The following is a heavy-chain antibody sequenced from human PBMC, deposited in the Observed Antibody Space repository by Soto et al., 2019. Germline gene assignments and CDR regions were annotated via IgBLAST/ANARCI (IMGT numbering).Heavy chain of an antibody. CDR1: GFSTSSYA. D-gene: IGHD3-10*01. Sequence: EVQLLQSGGGLVQPGGSLRLSCAASGFSTSSYAMSWVRQAPGKGLEWVSALSGTGDSTDYANSVKGRFTISRDDSKMTLFLQMSSLGAEDTAVYYCAKDNGNYGSGTFSHWGQGTLVTVSS. CDR3: AKDNGNYGSGTFSH. CDR2: LSGTGDST. J-gene: IGHJ4*02. V-gene: IGHV3-23*01.